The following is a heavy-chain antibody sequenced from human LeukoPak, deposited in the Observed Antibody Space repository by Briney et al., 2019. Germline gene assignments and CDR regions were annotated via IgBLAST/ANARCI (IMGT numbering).Heavy chain of an antibody. J-gene: IGHJ4*02. CDR2: ISAYNGDT. D-gene: IGHD6-13*01. CDR1: GYTFTSYG. CDR3: ARVGWYSSSWSEFDY. Sequence: GASVKVSCKASGYTFTSYGISWVRQAPGQGLEWMGWISAYNGDTNYVQKLQGRVTMTTDTSTSTAYMELRSLRSDDTAVYYCARVGWYSSSWSEFDYWGQGTLVTVSS. V-gene: IGHV1-18*01.